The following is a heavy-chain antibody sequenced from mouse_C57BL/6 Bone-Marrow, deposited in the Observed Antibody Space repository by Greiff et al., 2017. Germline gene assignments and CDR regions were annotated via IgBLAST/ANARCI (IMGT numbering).Heavy chain of an antibody. J-gene: IGHJ3*01. V-gene: IGHV7-3*01. CDR2: IRNKANGYTT. CDR1: GFTFTDYY. D-gene: IGHD2-4*01. CDR3: ARYDDYDLAY. Sequence: EVKLVESGGGLVQPGGSLSLSCAASGFTFTDYYMSWVRQPPGKALEWLGFIRNKANGYTTEYSASVKGRLTISRDNSQSILYLQMNALRAEDSATYYCARYDDYDLAYWGQGTLVTVSA.